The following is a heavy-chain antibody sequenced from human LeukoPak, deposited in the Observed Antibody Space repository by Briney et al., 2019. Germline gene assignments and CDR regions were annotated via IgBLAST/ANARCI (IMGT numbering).Heavy chain of an antibody. CDR2: ISSSSSYI. CDR1: GFTFSSYS. V-gene: IGHV3-21*01. D-gene: IGHD5-18*01. CDR3: ARAEGSYGPEYFDY. Sequence: PGGSLRLSCAASGFTFSSYSMNWVRQAPGKGLEWVSSISSSSSYIYYADSVKGRFTISRDNAKNSLYLQMNSLRAEDTAVYYCARAEGSYGPEYFDYWGQGTLVTVSS. J-gene: IGHJ4*02.